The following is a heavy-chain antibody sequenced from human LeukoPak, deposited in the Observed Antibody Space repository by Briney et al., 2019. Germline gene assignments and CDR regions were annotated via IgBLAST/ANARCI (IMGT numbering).Heavy chain of an antibody. CDR3: AREGMSCSSTTCFFDY. J-gene: IGHJ4*02. D-gene: IGHD2-2*01. V-gene: IGHV3-33*01. CDR2: IWYDGSIP. CDR1: GFTFSSYG. Sequence: GGSLRLSCAASGFTFSSYGMHWVRQAPGKGLEEVAVIWYDGSIPYYADSVKDRFTISRDNSKNTLYLQMSSLRAEDTAVYYCAREGMSCSSTTCFFDYWGQGTLVTVSS.